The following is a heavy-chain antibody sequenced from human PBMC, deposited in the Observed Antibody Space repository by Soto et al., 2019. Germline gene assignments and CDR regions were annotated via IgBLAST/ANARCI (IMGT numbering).Heavy chain of an antibody. D-gene: IGHD6-19*01. V-gene: IGHV6-1*01. J-gene: IGHJ6*02. CDR1: GDSVSSNSAA. Sequence: SQTLSLTCAISGDSVSSNSAAWNWIRQSPSRGLEWLGRTYYRSKWYNDYAVSVKSRITINPDTSKNQFSLQLSSVTPEDTAVYYCASEAVAATYYYSGMDVWGQGTTVTVSS. CDR2: TYYRSKWYN. CDR3: ASEAVAATYYYSGMDV.